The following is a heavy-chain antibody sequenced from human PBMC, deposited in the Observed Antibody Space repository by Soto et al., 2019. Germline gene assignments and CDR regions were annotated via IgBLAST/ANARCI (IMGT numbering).Heavy chain of an antibody. CDR1: GGSISSYY. Sequence: ETLSLTCTVSGGSISSYYWSWIRQPPGKGLEWIGYIYYSGSTNYNPSLKSRVTISVDTSKNQFSLKLSSVTAADTAVYYCARGIGYSYGYYYYYGMDVWGQGTTVTV. D-gene: IGHD5-18*01. J-gene: IGHJ6*02. CDR3: ARGIGYSYGYYYYYGMDV. CDR2: IYYSGST. V-gene: IGHV4-59*01.